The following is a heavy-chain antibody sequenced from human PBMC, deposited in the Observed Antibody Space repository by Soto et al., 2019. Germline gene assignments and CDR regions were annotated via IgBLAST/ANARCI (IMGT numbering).Heavy chain of an antibody. Sequence: QVQLVQSGAEVRKPGASVKVSCKASGYTFSTYGINWIRQAPGQHLEWLGRISPRNGNTNYAQNVQGRVTLTTDASTATAYLELKNLGADDTAVYFCARVQLLPKPAFDFWGQGTLVSDSS. V-gene: IGHV1-18*04. CDR2: ISPRNGNT. J-gene: IGHJ4*02. D-gene: IGHD6-13*01. CDR1: GYTFSTYG. CDR3: ARVQLLPKPAFDF.